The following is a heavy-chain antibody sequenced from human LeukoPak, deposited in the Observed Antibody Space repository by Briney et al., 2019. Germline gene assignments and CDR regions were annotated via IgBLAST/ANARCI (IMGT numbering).Heavy chain of an antibody. Sequence: SETLSLTCTVSGGSISSYYWSWIRQPPGKGLEWIGYIYYSGSTYYNPSLKSRVTISVDRSKNQFSLKLSSVTAADTAVYYCARDRGSRTGAFDYWGQGTLVTVSS. D-gene: IGHD6-25*01. CDR3: ARDRGSRTGAFDY. J-gene: IGHJ4*02. CDR2: IYYSGST. CDR1: GGSISSYY. V-gene: IGHV4-59*12.